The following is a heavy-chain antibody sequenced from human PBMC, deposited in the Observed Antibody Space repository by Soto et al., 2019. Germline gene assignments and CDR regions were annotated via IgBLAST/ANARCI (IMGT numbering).Heavy chain of an antibody. D-gene: IGHD3-16*01. CDR3: AVWGDY. Sequence: ESGGGVVQPGRSLRLSCAASGFTFSSYAMHWVRQAPGKGLEWVAVISYDGSNKYYADSVKGRFTISRDNSKNTLYLQMNSLRAEDTAVYYCAVWGDYWGQGTLVTVSS. V-gene: IGHV3-30-3*01. J-gene: IGHJ4*02. CDR2: ISYDGSNK. CDR1: GFTFSSYA.